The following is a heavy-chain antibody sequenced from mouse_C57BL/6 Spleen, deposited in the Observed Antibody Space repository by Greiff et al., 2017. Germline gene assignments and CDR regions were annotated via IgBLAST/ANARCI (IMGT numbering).Heavy chain of an antibody. CDR2: IYPGDGDT. V-gene: IGHV1-82*01. CDR3: ARWPGSSLYFDY. Sequence: QVQLQQSGPELVKPGASVKISCKASGYAFSSSWMNWVKQRPGKGLEWIGRIYPGDGDTNYNGKFKGKATLTADKSSSTAYMQLSSLTSEDSAVYFCARWPGSSLYFDYWGQGPTPTASS. CDR1: GYAFSSSW. D-gene: IGHD1-1*01. J-gene: IGHJ2*01.